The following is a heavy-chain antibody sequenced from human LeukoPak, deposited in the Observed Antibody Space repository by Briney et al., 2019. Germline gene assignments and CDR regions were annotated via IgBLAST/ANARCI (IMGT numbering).Heavy chain of an antibody. CDR3: ARTMTTVTTPSPFAY. D-gene: IGHD4-11*01. CDR2: INHSGST. V-gene: IGHV4-34*01. Sequence: EPSETLSFTGAVYGGPFSGYYWSWIRQPPGKGLEWIGEINHSGSTNYNPSLKSRVTISVNTSKNQFSLKLSSVTAADTAVYDCARTMTTVTTPSPFAYWGQGTLVTVSS. CDR1: GGPFSGYY. J-gene: IGHJ4*02.